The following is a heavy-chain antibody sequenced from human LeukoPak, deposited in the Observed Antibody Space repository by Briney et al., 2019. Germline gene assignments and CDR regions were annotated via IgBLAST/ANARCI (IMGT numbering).Heavy chain of an antibody. V-gene: IGHV3-7*01. CDR2: IKQDGTEK. CDR3: AKVAHYYYGSESYYFFEH. J-gene: IGHJ4*02. CDR1: GFTFTTYW. D-gene: IGHD3-10*01. Sequence: PGGSLRLSCTASGFTFTTYWMSWVRHPPGRGLEWEANIKQDGTEKYYVDSVKGRFTISRDNAKNSLYLQMNSLRVEDTATYYCAKVAHYYYGSESYYFFEHWGQGTPVTASS.